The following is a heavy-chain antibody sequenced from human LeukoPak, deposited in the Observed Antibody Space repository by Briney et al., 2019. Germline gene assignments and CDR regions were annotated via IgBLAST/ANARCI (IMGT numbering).Heavy chain of an antibody. D-gene: IGHD3-10*01. CDR1: GYTFTSYY. Sequence: ASVKVSCKASGYTFTSYYMHWVRQAPGQGLEWMGRINPNSGGTNYAQKFQGRVTMTRDTSISTAYMELSRLRSDDTAVYYCARGLPASQEQRALLWFGEFGFGYWGQGTLVTVSS. V-gene: IGHV1-2*06. J-gene: IGHJ4*02. CDR3: ARGLPASQEQRALLWFGEFGFGY. CDR2: INPNSGGT.